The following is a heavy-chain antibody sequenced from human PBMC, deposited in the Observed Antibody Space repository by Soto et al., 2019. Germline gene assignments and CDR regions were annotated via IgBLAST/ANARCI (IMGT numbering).Heavy chain of an antibody. CDR3: ARDLYFDFWNGYYRSGGWFDP. CDR2: TYHSGNT. Sequence: PSETLSVTCVVSGDSRTSPNWWSCVRQPPGKGLEWIGETYHSGNTNYNPSLKSRVTISVDKSKNQFSLILTSVTAADTAIYYCARDLYFDFWNGYYRSGGWFDPWGQGTLVTVSS. V-gene: IGHV4-4*02. D-gene: IGHD3-3*01. CDR1: GDSRTSPNW. J-gene: IGHJ5*02.